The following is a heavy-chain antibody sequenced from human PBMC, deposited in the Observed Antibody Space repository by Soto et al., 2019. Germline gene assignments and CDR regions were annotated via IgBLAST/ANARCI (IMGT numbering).Heavy chain of an antibody. J-gene: IGHJ4*02. CDR1: GFTISSSYA. CDR3: AKGMTTSFIPLTY. CDR2: ISGSGGNS. V-gene: IGHV3-23*01. Sequence: PGGSLRLSCAASGFTISSSYAMTWVRQAPGKGLEWVSGISGSGGNSYYADSVKGRFTISGDSSKNTLYLQMNSLRAEDAAVYYCAKGMTTSFIPLTYWGQVTLVTVSS. D-gene: IGHD4-17*01.